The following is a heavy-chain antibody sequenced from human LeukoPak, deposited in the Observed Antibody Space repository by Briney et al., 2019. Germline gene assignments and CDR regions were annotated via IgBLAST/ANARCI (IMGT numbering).Heavy chain of an antibody. Sequence: SETLSLTCTVSGVSISSYYWSWIRQPPGKGLEWIGYVYYSGTTYYNPSLKSRVTISVDTSKNQFSLKLSSVTAADTAVYYCASYTSGSYPISDAFDIWGQGTMVTVSS. J-gene: IGHJ3*02. CDR2: VYYSGTT. V-gene: IGHV4-59*08. CDR3: ASYTSGSYPISDAFDI. D-gene: IGHD1-26*01. CDR1: GVSISSYY.